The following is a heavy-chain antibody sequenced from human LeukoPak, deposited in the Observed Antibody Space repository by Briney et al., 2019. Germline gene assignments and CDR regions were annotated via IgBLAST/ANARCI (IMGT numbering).Heavy chain of an antibody. J-gene: IGHJ4*02. Sequence: GGSLRLSCAASGFIFSDYSMNWVRQAPGKGLEWISYIGGSSGIVYYADSVKGRFTISRDNAKNSLYLQMHSLRDEDTAVYYCARDYAWAFDFWGQGTLVTISS. CDR1: GFIFSDYS. CDR3: ARDYAWAFDF. CDR2: IGGSSGIV. D-gene: IGHD2-2*01. V-gene: IGHV3-48*02.